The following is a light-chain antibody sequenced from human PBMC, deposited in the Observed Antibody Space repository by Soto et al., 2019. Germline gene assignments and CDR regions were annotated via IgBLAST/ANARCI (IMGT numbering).Light chain of an antibody. CDR2: EDT. V-gene: IGLV2-23*02. J-gene: IGLJ3*02. CDR1: RSDFGGYNV. CDR3: CSYAERSTFWVQ. Sequence: QSALTQPASVSGSPGQSITISCSGIRSDFGGYNVVSWYQHHPGKAPKLILYEDTKRPSGVSPRFSGSKSGNSPSLTISGLQTEDEADYYCCSYAERSTFWVQFGGGTKVTVL.